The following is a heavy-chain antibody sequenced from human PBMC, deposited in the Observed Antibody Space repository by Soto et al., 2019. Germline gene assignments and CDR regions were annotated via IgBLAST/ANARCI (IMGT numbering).Heavy chain of an antibody. CDR2: MNPNSGNT. J-gene: IGHJ6*02. CDR3: ARTSAAGKYYYGMDV. D-gene: IGHD6-13*01. V-gene: IGHV1-8*01. CDR1: GYTFTSYD. Sequence: GASVKVSCKASGYTFTSYDINWVRQATGQGLEWMGWMNPNSGNTGYAQKFQGRVTMTRNTSISTAYMELSSLRSEDTAMYYCARTSAAGKYYYGMDVWGQGTTVTVSS.